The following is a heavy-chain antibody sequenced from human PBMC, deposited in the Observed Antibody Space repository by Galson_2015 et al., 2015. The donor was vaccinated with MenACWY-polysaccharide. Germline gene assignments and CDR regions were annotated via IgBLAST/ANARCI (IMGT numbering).Heavy chain of an antibody. Sequence: SVKVSCKASGYTFTSYDINWVRQATGQGLEWMGWMNPNSGNTGYAQKFQGRVTMTRNTSISTAYMELSSLRSEDTAVYYCAREGYYYDSSGYNDAFDIWGQGTMVTVSS. J-gene: IGHJ3*02. V-gene: IGHV1-8*01. CDR3: AREGYYYDSSGYNDAFDI. D-gene: IGHD3-22*01. CDR2: MNPNSGNT. CDR1: GYTFTSYD.